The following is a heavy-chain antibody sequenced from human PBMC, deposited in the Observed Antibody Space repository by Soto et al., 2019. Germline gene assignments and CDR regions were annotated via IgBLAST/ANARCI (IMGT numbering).Heavy chain of an antibody. D-gene: IGHD4-17*01. CDR2: IKQDGSEK. CDR1: AFTFSTYW. CDR3: ARGTYGGNSGGRFDY. Sequence: PGGSLRLSCAASAFTFSTYWMSWVRQAPGKGLEWVANIKQDGSEKYYVDSVKGRFTISRDNAKNSLYLQMNSLRAEDTAVYYCARGTYGGNSGGRFDYWGQGTLVTVSS. V-gene: IGHV3-7*03. J-gene: IGHJ4*02.